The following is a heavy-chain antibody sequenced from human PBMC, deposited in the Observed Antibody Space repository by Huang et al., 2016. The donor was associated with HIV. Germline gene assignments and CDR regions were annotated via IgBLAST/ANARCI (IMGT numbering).Heavy chain of an antibody. CDR1: GFSLSTSGVG. D-gene: IGHD6-19*01. V-gene: IGHV2-5*01. Sequence: QITLKESGPTLVKPTQTLTLTCTFSGFSLSTSGVGVGWIRQPPGKALEWLALIHGNNYKHYNSSLKSRLTITKDTAKNQVVLTMANVDPLDTATYYCARRAASGWQQEYFHLWGQGTLVTVSS. J-gene: IGHJ1*01. CDR2: IHGNNYK. CDR3: ARRAASGWQQEYFHL.